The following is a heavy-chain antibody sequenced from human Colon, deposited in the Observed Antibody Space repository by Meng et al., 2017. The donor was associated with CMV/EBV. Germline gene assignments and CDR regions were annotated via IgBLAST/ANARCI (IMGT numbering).Heavy chain of an antibody. D-gene: IGHD6-6*01. CDR2: IKQDGSEK. CDR3: MTPTGSSDY. V-gene: IGHV3-7*01. Sequence: GESLKISCAASGFSFSTYGMHWVRQAPGKGLEWVANIKQDGSEKNYADSVKGRFTISRDNAQNSMYLQMTSLRVEDTSIYYCMTPTGSSDYWGQGTLVTVSS. J-gene: IGHJ4*02. CDR1: GFSFSTYG.